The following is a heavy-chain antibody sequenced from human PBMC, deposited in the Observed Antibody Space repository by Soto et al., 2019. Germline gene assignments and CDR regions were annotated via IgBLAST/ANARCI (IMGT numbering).Heavy chain of an antibody. D-gene: IGHD3-16*02. CDR2: IVVGSGNT. J-gene: IGHJ4*02. CDR1: GFTFTSSA. Sequence: QMQLVQSGPEVKKPGTSVKVSCKAYGFTFTSSAMQWVRQARGQRLEWIGWIVVGSGNTNYAQKFQERVTITRDMSTSTAYMELSSLRSEDTAVYYCAADSHDYIWGSYRYSMVYWGQGTLVTVSS. CDR3: AADSHDYIWGSYRYSMVY. V-gene: IGHV1-58*02.